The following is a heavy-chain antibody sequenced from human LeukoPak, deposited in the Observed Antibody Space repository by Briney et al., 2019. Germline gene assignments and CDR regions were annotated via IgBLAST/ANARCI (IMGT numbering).Heavy chain of an antibody. CDR2: IYASGST. CDR3: AREGGRYSYGFPFDY. D-gene: IGHD5-18*01. J-gene: IGHJ4*02. CDR1: GGSIRSGNYY. V-gene: IGHV4-61*02. Sequence: SQTLSLTCTVSGGSIRSGNYYWSWIRQPAGKGLEWIGRIYASGSTNYNPSLKSRVTISVDTSKNQFSLKLSSVTAADTAVYYCAREGGRYSYGFPFDYWGQGTLVTVSS.